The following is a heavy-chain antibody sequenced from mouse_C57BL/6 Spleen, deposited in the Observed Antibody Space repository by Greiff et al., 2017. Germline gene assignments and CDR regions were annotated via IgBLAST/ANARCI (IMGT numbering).Heavy chain of an antibody. CDR1: GYTFTSYW. Sequence: QVQLQQPGAELVRPGSSVKLSCKASGYTFTSYWMHWVKQRPIQGLEWIGNIDPSDSETHYNQKFKDKATLTVDKSSSTAYMQLSSLTSEDSAVYYCARRGYGSSYEDYGGQGTTLTVSS. J-gene: IGHJ2*01. D-gene: IGHD1-1*01. CDR3: ARRGYGSSYEDY. V-gene: IGHV1-52*01. CDR2: IDPSDSET.